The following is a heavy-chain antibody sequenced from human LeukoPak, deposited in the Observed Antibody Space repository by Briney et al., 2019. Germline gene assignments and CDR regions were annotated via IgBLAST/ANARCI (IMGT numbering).Heavy chain of an antibody. J-gene: IGHJ6*02. CDR2: ISAYNGNT. V-gene: IGHV1-18*01. CDR1: GYTFTSYG. Sequence: ASVKVSCKASGYTFTSYGISWVRQAPGQGLEWMGWISAYNGNTNYAQKLQGRVTMTTDTSTSTAYMELRSLRSDDTAVYYCARDDDRWGSSWYVAYYYGMDVWGQGITVTVSS. CDR3: ARDDDRWGSSWYVAYYYGMDV. D-gene: IGHD6-13*01.